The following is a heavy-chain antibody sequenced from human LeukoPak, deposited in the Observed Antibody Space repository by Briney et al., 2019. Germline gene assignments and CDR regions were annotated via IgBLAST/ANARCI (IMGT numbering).Heavy chain of an antibody. CDR2: IYYSGST. CDR1: GGSISSYY. CDR3: ARDQYYYDSSGYLNWFDP. Sequence: PSETLSLTCTVSGGSISSYYWSWIRQPPGKGLEWIGYIYYSGSTNYNPSLKSRVTISVDTSKNQFSLKLSSVTAADTAVYYCARDQYYYDSSGYLNWFDPWGQGTLVTVSS. J-gene: IGHJ5*02. V-gene: IGHV4-59*01. D-gene: IGHD3-22*01.